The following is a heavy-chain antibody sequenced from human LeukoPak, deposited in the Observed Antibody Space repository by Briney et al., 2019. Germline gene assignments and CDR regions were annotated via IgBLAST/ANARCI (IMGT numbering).Heavy chain of an antibody. CDR3: VKDKGGFCSTTTCHSYFDY. J-gene: IGHJ4*02. CDR1: GFSFDDFA. V-gene: IGHV3-9*03. CDR2: VSWNSGDI. Sequence: GGSLRLSCVASGFSFDDFAMHWVRQIPGKGLEWVSTVSWNSGDIAYADSVKGRFIIYRDNDKNSLYLQMNSLRPEDMALYYCVKDKGGFCSTTTCHSYFDYWGQGTQVTVSS. D-gene: IGHD2-2*01.